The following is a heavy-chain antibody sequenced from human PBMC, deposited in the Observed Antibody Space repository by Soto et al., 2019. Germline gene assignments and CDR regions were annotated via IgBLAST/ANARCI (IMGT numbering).Heavy chain of an antibody. CDR3: AKDSYGFDAFDI. CDR2: ISGSGGST. V-gene: IGHV3-23*01. CDR1: GFTFSSYA. Sequence: WGSLRLSCAASGFTFSSYAMSWVRQAPGKGLEWVSAISGSGGSTYYADSVKGRFTISRDNSKNTLYLQMNSLRAEDTAVYYCAKDSYGFDAFDIWGQGTMVTVSS. J-gene: IGHJ3*02. D-gene: IGHD5-18*01.